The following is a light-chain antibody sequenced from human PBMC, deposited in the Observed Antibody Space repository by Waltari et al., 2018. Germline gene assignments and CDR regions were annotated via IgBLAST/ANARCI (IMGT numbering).Light chain of an antibody. CDR3: HQYATSPLT. J-gene: IGKJ4*01. CDR2: SAS. Sequence: EIVLTQSPGTLSLSPGERATLSCGASQTVARNYLAGYQQKGGQAPRLLIRSASSRAPGIPDRFSGSGSGTDFTLTISRLEPEDFAVYHCHQYATSPLTFGGGTKVEIK. V-gene: IGKV3-20*01. CDR1: QTVARNY.